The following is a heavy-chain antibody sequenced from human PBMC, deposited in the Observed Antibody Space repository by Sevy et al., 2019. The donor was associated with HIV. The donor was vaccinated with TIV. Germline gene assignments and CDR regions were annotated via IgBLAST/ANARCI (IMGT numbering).Heavy chain of an antibody. Sequence: SETLSLTCDVSGFSISNNFYWGWIRQPPGKGLEWIGSIYHSGTTYYSPSPNSRVPISVDMSNNQFALRLTSVTDADTAVYYCARARRPETNYFCMDVWGKGTTVTVSS. CDR1: GFSISNNFY. V-gene: IGHV4-38-2*01. D-gene: IGHD3-3*01. J-gene: IGHJ6*03. CDR3: ARARRPETNYFCMDV. CDR2: IYHSGTT.